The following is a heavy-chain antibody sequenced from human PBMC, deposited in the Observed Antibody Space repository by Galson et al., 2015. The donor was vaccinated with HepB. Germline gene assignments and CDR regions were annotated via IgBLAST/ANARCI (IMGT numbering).Heavy chain of an antibody. Sequence: SLRLSCAASGFTFSSYWMSWVRQAPGKGLEWVANIKHDGSEKYYVDSVKGRFTISRDNAKNSLYLQMNSLRAEDTAVYYCARAESGAAAGIYYFDYWGQGTLVTVSS. V-gene: IGHV3-7*01. CDR2: IKHDGSEK. D-gene: IGHD6-13*01. J-gene: IGHJ4*02. CDR3: ARAESGAAAGIYYFDY. CDR1: GFTFSSYW.